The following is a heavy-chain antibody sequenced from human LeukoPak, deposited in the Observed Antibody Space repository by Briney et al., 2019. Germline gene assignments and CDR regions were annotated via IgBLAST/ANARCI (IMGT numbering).Heavy chain of an antibody. CDR2: ISGSGGST. CDR1: GFTFSSYA. J-gene: IGHJ4*02. V-gene: IGHV3-23*01. Sequence: GGSLRLSCAASGFTFSSYAMSWVRQAPGKGLEWVSAISGSGGSTYYADSVKGRFTISRDNSKNTLYLQMNSLRAEDTAVYYCAGANRIVGATDYWGQGTLVTVSS. D-gene: IGHD1-26*01. CDR3: AGANRIVGATDY.